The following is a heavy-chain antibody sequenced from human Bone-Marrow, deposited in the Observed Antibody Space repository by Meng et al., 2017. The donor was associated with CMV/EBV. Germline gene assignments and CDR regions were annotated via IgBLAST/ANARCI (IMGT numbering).Heavy chain of an antibody. Sequence: SEPLSLTCTVSGGSISSYYWSWIRQPPGKGLEWIGYIYYSGSTNYNPSLKSRVTISVDTSKNQFSLKLSSVTAADTAVYYCARVPIVVVPAAQSRNYYYYYGMDVWGQGTTVTVSS. D-gene: IGHD2-2*01. V-gene: IGHV4-59*01. CDR1: GGSISSYY. J-gene: IGHJ6*02. CDR2: IYYSGST. CDR3: ARVPIVVVPAAQSRNYYYYYGMDV.